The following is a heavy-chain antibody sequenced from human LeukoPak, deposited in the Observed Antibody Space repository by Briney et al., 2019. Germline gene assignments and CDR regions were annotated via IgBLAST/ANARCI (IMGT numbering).Heavy chain of an antibody. CDR1: GFTFSSYG. J-gene: IGHJ4*02. CDR2: ISYDGSNK. CDR3: ARATTVVTPSPFDY. Sequence: GGSLRLSCAASGFTFSSYGMHWVRQAPGKGLEWVAVISYDGSNKYYADSVKGRFTISRDNSKNTLYLQMNSLRAEDTAVYYCARATTVVTPSPFDYWGQGTLVTVSS. V-gene: IGHV3-30*03. D-gene: IGHD4-23*01.